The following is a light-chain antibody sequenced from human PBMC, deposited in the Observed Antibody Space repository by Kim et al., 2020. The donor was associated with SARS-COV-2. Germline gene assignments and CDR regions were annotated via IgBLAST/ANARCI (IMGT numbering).Light chain of an antibody. Sequence: PGKTARITCRGNNIGSKSVRWYQQKPGRAPVLVIYYDSDRPSGIPERFSGSNSGNTATLTISRVEAGDEADYYCQVWDSSSDHVVFGGGTQLTVL. CDR2: YDS. V-gene: IGLV3-21*04. CDR1: NIGSKS. J-gene: IGLJ2*01. CDR3: QVWDSSSDHVV.